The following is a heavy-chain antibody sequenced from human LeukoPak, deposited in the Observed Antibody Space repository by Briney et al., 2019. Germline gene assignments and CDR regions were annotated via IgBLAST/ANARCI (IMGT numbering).Heavy chain of an antibody. J-gene: IGHJ5*02. Sequence: ASVKVSCKASGYTFTSYDINWVRQATGQGLEWMGWMNPNSGNTGYAQKFQGRVTMTRNTSISTAYMELSSLRSEDTAVYYCARDPIVATTHNWFDPWGQGTLVTVSS. CDR3: ARDPIVATTHNWFDP. V-gene: IGHV1-8*01. CDR1: GYTFTSYD. D-gene: IGHD5-12*01. CDR2: MNPNSGNT.